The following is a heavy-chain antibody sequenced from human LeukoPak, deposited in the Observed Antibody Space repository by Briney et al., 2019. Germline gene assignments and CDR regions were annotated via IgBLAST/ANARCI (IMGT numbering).Heavy chain of an antibody. D-gene: IGHD2-2*01. Sequence: GASVKVSCKASGYTFTSYGISWVRQAPGQGLEWMGWISAYNGNTNYAQKFQGRVTMTRDTSTSTVYMELSSLRSEDTAVYYCARNLLDCSSTTCYLAKGFPADYWGQGTLVTVSS. CDR1: GYTFTSYG. CDR2: ISAYNGNT. CDR3: ARNLLDCSSTTCYLAKGFPADY. J-gene: IGHJ4*02. V-gene: IGHV1-18*01.